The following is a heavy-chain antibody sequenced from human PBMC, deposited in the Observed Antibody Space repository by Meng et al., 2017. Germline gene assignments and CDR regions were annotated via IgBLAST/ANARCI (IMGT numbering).Heavy chain of an antibody. V-gene: IGHV4-34*01. CDR2: INHSGST. D-gene: IGHD6-13*01. J-gene: IGHJ4*02. Sequence: SETLSLTCAVYGGSFSGYYWSWIRQPPGKGLEWIGEINHSGSTNYNPSLKSRVTISVDTSKNQFSLKLSSVTAADTAVYYCAGRRRFIAAERATEIDYWGQGTLVTVSS. CDR3: AGRRRFIAAERATEIDY. CDR1: GGSFSGYY.